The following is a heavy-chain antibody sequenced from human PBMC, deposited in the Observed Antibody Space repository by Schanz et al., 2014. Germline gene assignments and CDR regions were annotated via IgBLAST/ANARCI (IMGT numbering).Heavy chain of an antibody. D-gene: IGHD3-10*01. J-gene: IGHJ3*02. CDR1: GFTFSDYY. CDR2: IGVDGTTT. CDR3: AKGRFGELSAFDI. Sequence: VQLVESGGGLVKPGGSLRLSCAASGFTFSDYYINWIRQAPGKGPEWVSVIGVDGTTTYYADSVKGRFTISRDNSKNTLYLQMNSLRPEDTAVYYCAKGRFGELSAFDIWGQGTMVTVSS. V-gene: IGHV3-23*04.